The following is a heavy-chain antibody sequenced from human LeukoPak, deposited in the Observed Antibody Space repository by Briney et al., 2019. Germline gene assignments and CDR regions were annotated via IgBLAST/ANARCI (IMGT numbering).Heavy chain of an antibody. Sequence: GGSLRLSCAASGFTFSSYNMNWVRQAPGKGLEWVSSISSSSSYIYYTDSVKGRFTISRDNAKNSLYLQMNSLRADDTAIYYCARVSLGAAAGTSRWGLGTLVTVSS. CDR1: GFTFSSYN. V-gene: IGHV3-21*01. J-gene: IGHJ4*02. CDR3: ARVSLGAAAGTSR. CDR2: ISSSSSYI. D-gene: IGHD6-13*01.